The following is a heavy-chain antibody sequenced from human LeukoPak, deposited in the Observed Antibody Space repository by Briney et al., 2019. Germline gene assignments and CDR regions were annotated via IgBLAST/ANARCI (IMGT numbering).Heavy chain of an antibody. CDR3: AKDLRAYYDSSGYFD. Sequence: GGSLRLSCAASGFTFDDYAMHWVRQAPGKGLEWVSGISWNSGSIGYADSVKGRFTISRDNAKNSLYLQMNSLRAEDTALYYCAKDLRAYYDSSGYFDWGQGTLVTVSS. CDR1: GFTFDDYA. CDR2: ISWNSGSI. V-gene: IGHV3-9*01. D-gene: IGHD3-22*01. J-gene: IGHJ4*02.